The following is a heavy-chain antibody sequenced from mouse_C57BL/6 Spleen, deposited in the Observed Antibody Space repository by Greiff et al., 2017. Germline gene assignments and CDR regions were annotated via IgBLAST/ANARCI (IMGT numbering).Heavy chain of an antibody. V-gene: IGHV5-4*03. Sequence: EVMLVESGGGLVKPGGSLTLSCAASGFTFSSYAMSWVRQNPEKRLEWVATISDGGSYTYYPDNVKGRFTISRDNAKNNLYLQMSHLKSEDTAMYYCANYYGSLSYAMDYWGQGTSVTVSS. CDR3: ANYYGSLSYAMDY. D-gene: IGHD1-1*01. CDR2: ISDGGSYT. J-gene: IGHJ4*01. CDR1: GFTFSSYA.